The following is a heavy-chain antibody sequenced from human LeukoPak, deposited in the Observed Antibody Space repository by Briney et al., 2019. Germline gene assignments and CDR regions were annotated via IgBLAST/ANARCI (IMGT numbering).Heavy chain of an antibody. Sequence: GGSLRLSCAASGFTFSSYAMSWVRQAPGKGLEWVSAISGSGGSTYYADSVKGRFIISRDNSKNTLYLQMNSLRAEDTAVYYCARAFGELYPRPEWWFDPWGQGTLVTVSS. CDR3: ARAFGELYPRPEWWFDP. CDR1: GFTFSSYA. J-gene: IGHJ5*02. CDR2: ISGSGGST. V-gene: IGHV3-23*01. D-gene: IGHD3-10*01.